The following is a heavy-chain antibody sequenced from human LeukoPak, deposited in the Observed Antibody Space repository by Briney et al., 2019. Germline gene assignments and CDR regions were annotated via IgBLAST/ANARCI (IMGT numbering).Heavy chain of an antibody. CDR1: GGSISSYY. Sequence: SETLSLTCTVSGGSISSYYWSWIRQPPGKGLEWVGYIYYSGSTNYNPSLKSRVTISVDTSKNQFSLKLSSVTAADTAVYYCARSVEGYCRGGSCYYYSYYMDVWGKGTTVTVSS. J-gene: IGHJ6*03. D-gene: IGHD2-15*01. CDR2: IYYSGST. V-gene: IGHV4-59*01. CDR3: ARSVEGYCRGGSCYYYSYYMDV.